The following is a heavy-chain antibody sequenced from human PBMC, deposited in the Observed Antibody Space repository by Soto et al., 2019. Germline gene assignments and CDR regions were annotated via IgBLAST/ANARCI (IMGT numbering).Heavy chain of an antibody. CDR1: GYTFTGYF. CDR3: ARGGGTILAPLP. V-gene: IGHV1-2*02. J-gene: IGHJ5*02. CDR2: INSNSGAT. Sequence: QVQLVQSGAEVKKPGASVKVSCKASGYTFTGYFMHWVRQAPGQGLEWMGWINSNSGATKYAQKFQGRVTLSRDTSISTASMEWSGLRSDDTAVYYCARGGGTILAPLPWGQGTLVTVSS. D-gene: IGHD3-3*01.